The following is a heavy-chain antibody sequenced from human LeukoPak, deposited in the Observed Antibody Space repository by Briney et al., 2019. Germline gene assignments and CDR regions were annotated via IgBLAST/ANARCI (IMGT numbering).Heavy chain of an antibody. D-gene: IGHD2-15*01. V-gene: IGHV3-23*01. J-gene: IGHJ5*02. CDR2: ISGSGGST. CDR1: GFTFSSYA. CDR3: ARESPSAKWFDP. Sequence: GGSLRLSCAASGFTFSSYAMSWVRQAPGKGLEWVSAISGSGGSTYYADSVKGRFTISRDTSKNTLYLQMSSLRAEDTAVYYCARESPSAKWFDPWGQGTLVTVSS.